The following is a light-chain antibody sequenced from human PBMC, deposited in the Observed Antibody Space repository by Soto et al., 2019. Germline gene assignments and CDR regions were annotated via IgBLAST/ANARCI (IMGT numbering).Light chain of an antibody. Sequence: EIVMTQSPATLSVSPGERATLSCRASQSVSSNLAWYQQRPGQAPRLLIYGASTRSTGIPARFSGSGSGTEFTLTVTSLPPAPFALYSCQQYNNWPRTFGQGTKVDI. J-gene: IGKJ1*01. CDR2: GAS. V-gene: IGKV3-15*01. CDR3: QQYNNWPRT. CDR1: QSVSSN.